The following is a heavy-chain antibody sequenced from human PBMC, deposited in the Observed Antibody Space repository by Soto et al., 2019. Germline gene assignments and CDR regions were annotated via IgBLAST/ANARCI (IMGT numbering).Heavy chain of an antibody. V-gene: IGHV3-33*01. CDR3: ARDDRLLGSGYDWYYYYYGMDV. CDR2: IWYDGSNK. CDR1: GFTFSSYG. D-gene: IGHD5-12*01. J-gene: IGHJ6*02. Sequence: TGGSLRLSCAASGFTFSSYGMHWVRQAPGKGLEWVAVIWYDGSNKYYADSVKGRFTISRDNSKNTLYLQMNSLRAEDTAVYYCARDDRLLGSGYDWYYYYYGMDVWGQGTTVTV.